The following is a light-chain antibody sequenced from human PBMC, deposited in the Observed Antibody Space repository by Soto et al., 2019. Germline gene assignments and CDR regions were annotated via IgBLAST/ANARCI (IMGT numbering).Light chain of an antibody. CDR3: QKYNSAPRT. Sequence: EIVMTQSPATLSVSPGERATLSCRASQSVSSYLAWYQQKPGQAPRLLIYSTSTRAAGIPARFSGSGSGTEFTLTISSLQSEDFATYYCQKYNSAPRTFGQGTKVEIK. CDR1: QSVSSY. CDR2: STS. V-gene: IGKV3-15*01. J-gene: IGKJ1*01.